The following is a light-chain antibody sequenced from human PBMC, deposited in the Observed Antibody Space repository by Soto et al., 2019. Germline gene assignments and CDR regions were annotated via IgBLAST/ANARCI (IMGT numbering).Light chain of an antibody. J-gene: IGKJ4*01. Sequence: EIVLTQSPGTLSLSPGERATLYCRASQSVSSSHLAWYQQRPGQAPRLLIYEASTRASGIPDRFSGSGSGSDFTLTISRLEPEDFAVYFCHQYGNSPPLTFGGGTKVDFK. CDR1: QSVSSSH. CDR2: EAS. CDR3: HQYGNSPPLT. V-gene: IGKV3-20*01.